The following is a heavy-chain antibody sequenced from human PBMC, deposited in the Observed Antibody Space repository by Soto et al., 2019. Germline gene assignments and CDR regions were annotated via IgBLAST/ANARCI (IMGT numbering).Heavy chain of an antibody. CDR1: GFTFRSFT. CDR3: TRDASRDSSARGWFAP. Sequence: AGGSLRLSCAASGFTFRSFTMNWVRQAPGKGLEWVSTISSNSAYIYYTDALRGRFTISRDNAKNSLHLQMNSLRAEDTAVYYCTRDASRDSSARGWFAPWGPGTLVTVSS. J-gene: IGHJ5*02. D-gene: IGHD6-13*01. CDR2: ISSNSAYI. V-gene: IGHV3-21*01.